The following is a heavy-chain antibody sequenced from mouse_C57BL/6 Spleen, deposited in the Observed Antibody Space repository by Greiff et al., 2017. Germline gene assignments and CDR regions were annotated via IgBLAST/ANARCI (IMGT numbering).Heavy chain of an antibody. CDR2: FEPSDSYT. CDR3: ARGLGTEGFAY. CDR1: GYTFTSYW. J-gene: IGHJ3*01. V-gene: IGHV1-69*01. Sequence: QVQLQQPGAELVMPGASVTLSCKASGYTFTSYWMHWVKQRPGQGLQWIGEFEPSDSYTNYNQKFKVKSSLTVDKSSSTAYMQLSSLTSEDSAVYYCARGLGTEGFAYWGQGTLVTVSA. D-gene: IGHD2-14*01.